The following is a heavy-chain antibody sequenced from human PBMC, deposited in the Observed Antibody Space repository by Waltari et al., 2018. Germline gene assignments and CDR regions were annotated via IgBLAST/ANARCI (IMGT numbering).Heavy chain of an antibody. CDR3: ARRGITGTTRAFDI. V-gene: IGHV4-39*01. D-gene: IGHD1-7*01. CDR2: IYYSGST. CDR1: GGSLSTSRYY. Sequence: QLQLQESGPGLVQPSETLSLTCTVSGGSLSTSRYYLGWIRQPPGKGLEWIGSIYYSGSTYYNPSLKSRVTISVDTSKNQFSLKLSSVTAADTAVYYCARRGITGTTRAFDIWGQGTMVTVSS. J-gene: IGHJ3*02.